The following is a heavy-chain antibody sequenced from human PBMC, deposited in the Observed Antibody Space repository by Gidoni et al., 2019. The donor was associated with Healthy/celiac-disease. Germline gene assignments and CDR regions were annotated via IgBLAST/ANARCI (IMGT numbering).Heavy chain of an antibody. CDR2: INHSGST. D-gene: IGHD3-10*01. Sequence: QVQLQQWGAGLLKPSETLSLTCAVDGGSFSDYYWSWIRQPPGKGLEWIGEINHSGSTNYNPSLKSRVTISVDTSKNQFSLKLSSVTAADTAVYYCARGARMVRGSRRGAYYFDYWGQGTLVTVSS. CDR1: GGSFSDYY. J-gene: IGHJ4*02. V-gene: IGHV4-34*01. CDR3: ARGARMVRGSRRGAYYFDY.